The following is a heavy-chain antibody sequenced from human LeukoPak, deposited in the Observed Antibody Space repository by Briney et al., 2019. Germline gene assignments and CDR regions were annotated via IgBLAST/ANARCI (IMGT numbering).Heavy chain of an antibody. CDR3: ARDSVGRTSYYYYGMDV. V-gene: IGHV4-59*01. CDR1: GGSISSYY. CDR2: IYYSGST. Sequence: PSETLSLTCTVSGGSISSYYWSWIRQPPGKGLEWIGYIYYSGSTNYNPSLESRVTISVDTSKNQFSLKLSSVTAADTAVYYCARDSVGRTSYYYYGMDVWGQGTTVTVSS. J-gene: IGHJ6*02. D-gene: IGHD2-2*01.